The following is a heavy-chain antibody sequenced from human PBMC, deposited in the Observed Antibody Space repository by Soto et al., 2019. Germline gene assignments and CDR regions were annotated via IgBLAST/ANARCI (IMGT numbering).Heavy chain of an antibody. J-gene: IGHJ4*02. CDR2: IHPDDSDT. CDR1: GYIFTNYL. CDR3: ARLEGQLVRGNYFDF. Sequence: PVESLNISCEASGYIFTNYLISSSRRMPGKGLEWMGIIHPDDSDTRYSPSFQGQVTISADRSISTAYLQWSSLKASDTAIYYCARLEGQLVRGNYFDFWGQGTLVNV. V-gene: IGHV5-51*01. D-gene: IGHD6-6*01.